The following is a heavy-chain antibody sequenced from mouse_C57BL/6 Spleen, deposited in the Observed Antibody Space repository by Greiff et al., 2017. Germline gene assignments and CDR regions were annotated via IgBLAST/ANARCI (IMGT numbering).Heavy chain of an antibody. CDR3: ARGYDGYYAMDY. V-gene: IGHV1-4*01. Sequence: QVQLQQSGAELARPGASVKMSCKASGYTFTSYTMHWVKQRPGQGLEWIGYINPSSGYTKYNQKFKDKATLTADKSSSTAYMQLSSLTSEDSAVYYCARGYDGYYAMDYWGQGTSVTVSS. CDR1: GYTFTSYT. CDR2: INPSSGYT. J-gene: IGHJ4*01. D-gene: IGHD2-3*01.